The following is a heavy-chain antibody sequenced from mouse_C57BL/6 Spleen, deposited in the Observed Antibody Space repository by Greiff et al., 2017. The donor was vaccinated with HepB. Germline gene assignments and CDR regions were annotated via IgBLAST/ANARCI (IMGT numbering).Heavy chain of an antibody. CDR2: IDPSDSET. CDR1: GYTFTSYW. CDR3: ARGDLLLGFAY. Sequence: VQLQQPGAELVRPGSSVKLSCKASGYTFTSYWMHWVKQRPIQGLEWIGNIDPSDSETHYNQKFKDKATLTVDKSSSTAYMQLSSLTSEDSAVYYCARGDLLLGFAYWGQGTLVTVSA. D-gene: IGHD2-10*01. V-gene: IGHV1-52*01. J-gene: IGHJ3*01.